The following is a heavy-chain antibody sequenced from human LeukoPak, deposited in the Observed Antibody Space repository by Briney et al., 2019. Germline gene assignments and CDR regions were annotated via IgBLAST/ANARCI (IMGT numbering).Heavy chain of an antibody. V-gene: IGHV4-4*07. D-gene: IGHD5-18*01. CDR3: ARGRKYTSGYRVTELGSGYSDY. CDR1: GGSITIYY. Sequence: KSSETLSLTCTVSGGSITIYYWSWIRQPAGKGLEWIGRIYTSGSTNYNPSLKSRVTMSVDTSKNQFSLKLSSVTAADTAVYYCARGRKYTSGYRVTELGSGYSDYWGQGTLVTVSS. CDR2: IYTSGST. J-gene: IGHJ4*02.